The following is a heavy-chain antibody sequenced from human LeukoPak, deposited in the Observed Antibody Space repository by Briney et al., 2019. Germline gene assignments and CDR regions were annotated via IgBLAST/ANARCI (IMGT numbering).Heavy chain of an antibody. Sequence: PGGSLRLSCAASGFTFSNFAMNWVRQAPGKGLEWVSSIGGVDETYYTDSVEGRFTISRDNSKNTLSLQMNSLRPEDTAIYYCAKDSWSYNGIYDPFDVWGRGTMVTISS. CDR3: AKDSWSYNGIYDPFDV. CDR1: GFTFSNFA. J-gene: IGHJ3*01. D-gene: IGHD2-8*01. CDR2: IGGVDET. V-gene: IGHV3-23*01.